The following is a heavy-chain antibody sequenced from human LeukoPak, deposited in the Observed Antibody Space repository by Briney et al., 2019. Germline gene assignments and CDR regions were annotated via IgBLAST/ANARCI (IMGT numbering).Heavy chain of an antibody. Sequence: GGSLRLSCAASGFTFTNCAMNWVRQAPGKGLEWVSTIGETGGDTFYADSVKGRFTISRDNSKNTLYLQMNSLRAEDTAVYYCAKDPQPAPMGAYFDFWGQGTLVTVSS. CDR2: IGETGGDT. D-gene: IGHD2-2*01. V-gene: IGHV3-23*01. J-gene: IGHJ4*02. CDR1: GFTFTNCA. CDR3: AKDPQPAPMGAYFDF.